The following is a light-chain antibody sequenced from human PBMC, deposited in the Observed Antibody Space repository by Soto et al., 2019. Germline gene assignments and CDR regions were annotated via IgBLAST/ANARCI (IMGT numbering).Light chain of an antibody. CDR3: QQSYSTPPT. V-gene: IGKV1-39*01. CDR2: LTY. J-gene: IGKJ5*01. Sequence: YRIHITCRASQGIGNDVGWYQQMPGKAPKRLIYLTYSLQTGVPSRFSGSGSGTDFTLTISSLQPEDFATYYCQQSYSTPPTFGQGTRLEIK. CDR1: QGIGND.